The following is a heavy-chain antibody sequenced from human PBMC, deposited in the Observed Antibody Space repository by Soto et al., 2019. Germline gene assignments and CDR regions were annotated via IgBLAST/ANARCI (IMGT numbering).Heavy chain of an antibody. CDR2: IYYAGST. J-gene: IGHJ5*02. Sequence: SETLSLTCTVSGGSISGYYWSWIRQPPGKGLEWIAYIYYAGSTNYNPSLKSRVSISVDTSNNQFSLKLSSVTAADTAIYYCARHRFSGLGEVNWFGPWGQGTLVTVSS. D-gene: IGHD3-10*01. V-gene: IGHV4-59*08. CDR1: GGSISGYY. CDR3: ARHRFSGLGEVNWFGP.